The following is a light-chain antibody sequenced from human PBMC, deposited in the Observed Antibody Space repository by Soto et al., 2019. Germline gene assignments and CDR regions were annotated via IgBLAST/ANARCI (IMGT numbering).Light chain of an antibody. J-gene: IGLJ2*01. V-gene: IGLV1-44*01. CDR1: SSNIGSNT. CDR3: VAWDDTLNGYVV. Sequence: QSVLTQPPSASGTPGQRGPISCSGSSSNIGSNTVNWYQQLPGTAPKLVIYSNNQRPSGVPDRFSGSKSGTSASLAISGLQSEDEADYYCVAWDDTLNGYVVFGGGTKFTVL. CDR2: SNN.